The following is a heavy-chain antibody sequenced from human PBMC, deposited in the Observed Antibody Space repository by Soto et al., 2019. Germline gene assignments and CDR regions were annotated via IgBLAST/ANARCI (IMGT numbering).Heavy chain of an antibody. CDR2: IYYSGST. Sequence: PSETLSLTSTVSGGSISSGEYYWSWIRQPPGKGLEWIGYIYYSGSTYYNPSLKSRVTISVDTSKNQFSLKLSSVTAADTAVYYCARDRPFDIWGQGTMVTVSS. CDR1: GGSISSGEYY. J-gene: IGHJ3*02. V-gene: IGHV4-30-4*01. CDR3: ARDRPFDI.